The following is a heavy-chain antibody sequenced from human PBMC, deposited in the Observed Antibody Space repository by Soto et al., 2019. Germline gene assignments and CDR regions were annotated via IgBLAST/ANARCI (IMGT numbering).Heavy chain of an antibody. V-gene: IGHV4-34*01. CDR1: GGSFSGHS. D-gene: IGHD3-22*01. J-gene: IGHJ5*01. CDR3: STRAYDTNGYYRFDP. Sequence: WETLSLTCAVYGGSFSGHSWTWIRQSPGKGLEWIGNINHSGRVNYSPSLKSRVTISLDTSKNQFSLTLSAVTAADTAMYYCSTRAYDTNGYYRFDPWGQGTLVTVSS. CDR2: INHSGRV.